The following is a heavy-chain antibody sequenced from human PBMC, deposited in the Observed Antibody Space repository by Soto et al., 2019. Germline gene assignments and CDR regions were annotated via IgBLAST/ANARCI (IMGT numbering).Heavy chain of an antibody. Sequence: EVQLVESGGGLIQPGGSLKLSCAASGFAVSGKYMTWVRQAPGKGLEWVPVIYGGGTTYYADSVKGRFTISRDTSKNTLYLQMNSLRAEDTAVYYCVQTTGWPGFDFWGQGTLVTVSS. V-gene: IGHV3-53*01. D-gene: IGHD6-19*01. CDR2: IYGGGTT. CDR1: GFAVSGKY. CDR3: VQTTGWPGFDF. J-gene: IGHJ4*02.